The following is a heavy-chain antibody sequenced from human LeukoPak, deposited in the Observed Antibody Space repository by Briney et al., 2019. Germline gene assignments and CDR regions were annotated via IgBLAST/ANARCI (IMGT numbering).Heavy chain of an antibody. V-gene: IGHV4-59*01. CDR1: GGSISSYY. J-gene: IGHJ5*02. CDR2: ISYSGST. D-gene: IGHD1-1*01. CDR3: AREGTAGTDLNWFDA. Sequence: SETLSLTCTVSGGSISSYYWSWIRQPPGKGLEWNGYISYSGSTILNPSLKSRVTISVDTSKNQFSLKLSSVAAAYTAVYYCAREGTAGTDLNWFDAWGQGTLVTASS.